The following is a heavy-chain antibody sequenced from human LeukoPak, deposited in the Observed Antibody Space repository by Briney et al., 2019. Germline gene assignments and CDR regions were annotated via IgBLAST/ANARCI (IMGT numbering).Heavy chain of an antibody. D-gene: IGHD1-26*01. J-gene: IGHJ4*02. V-gene: IGHV6-1*01. CDR2: TYYRSMWYN. CDR3: ARGGSYSFDY. Sequence: SQTLSLTCAISGDSVSSNSAAWNWIRQSPSRGLEWLGSTYYRSMWYNDYAASVIRRITINPDTSKNQFSLQLTSVTPQDTAVYYCARGGSYSFDYWGQGTLVTASS. CDR1: GDSVSSNSAA.